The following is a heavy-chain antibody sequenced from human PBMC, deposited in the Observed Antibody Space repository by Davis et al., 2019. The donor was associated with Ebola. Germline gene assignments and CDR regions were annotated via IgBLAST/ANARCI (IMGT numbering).Heavy chain of an antibody. J-gene: IGHJ4*02. CDR2: IYYSGST. V-gene: IGHV4-39*01. CDR1: GGFISSGGYS. CDR3: ARTPFGSFDY. Sequence: SETLSLTCAVSGGFISSGGYSWSWIRQPPGKGLEWIGSIYYSGSTYYNPSLKSRVTISVDTSKNQFSLKLSSVTAADTAVYYCARTPFGSFDYWGQGTLVTVSS. D-gene: IGHD3-10*01.